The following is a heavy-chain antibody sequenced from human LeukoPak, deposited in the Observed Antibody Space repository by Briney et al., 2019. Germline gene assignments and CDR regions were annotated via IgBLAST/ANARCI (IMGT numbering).Heavy chain of an antibody. CDR1: GYTFSNFW. V-gene: IGHV3-7*01. CDR3: ARDKWGYCSSTSCPLDY. J-gene: IGHJ4*02. CDR2: IKQDGSEK. Sequence: PGGSLRLSCAASGYTFSNFWMNWVRQAPGKGLEWVANIKQDGSEKYYVDSVKGRFTISRDNAKNSLYLQMNSLRAEDTAVYYCARDKWGYCSSTSCPLDYWGQGTLVTVSS. D-gene: IGHD2-2*01.